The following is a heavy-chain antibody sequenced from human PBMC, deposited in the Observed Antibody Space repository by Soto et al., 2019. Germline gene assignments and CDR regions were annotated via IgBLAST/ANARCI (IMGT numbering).Heavy chain of an antibody. Sequence: QLQLQESGPGLVRPSETLSLTCSVSGASITTTSFYWGWIRQPPGKGLEWIGHIYYNGNTYYNPSLKSRVTISEDTSRNQFSLKLNSVTATDTAVYYCARKGIAAAERFDPWGQGTLVTVSS. CDR1: GASITTTSFY. CDR2: IYYNGNT. D-gene: IGHD6-13*01. CDR3: ARKGIAAAERFDP. V-gene: IGHV4-39*01. J-gene: IGHJ5*02.